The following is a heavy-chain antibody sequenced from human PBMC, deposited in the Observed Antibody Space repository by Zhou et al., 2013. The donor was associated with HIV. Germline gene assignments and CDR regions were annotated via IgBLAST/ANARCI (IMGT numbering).Heavy chain of an antibody. D-gene: IGHD3-3*02. V-gene: IGHV1-2*02. CDR2: INPKNGDT. CDR3: ARDWQFHVIFDDYYIDV. Sequence: QVQLVQSGAEVKKPGASVSVSCKAFGYTFSNYYMHWVRQAPGQGLQWMGWINPKNGDTNYAQTFKGRITMTRDTSINTAYMVLTSLKSNDTALYFCARDWQFHVIFDDYYIDVWGEGTTVIVSS. CDR1: GYTFSNYY. J-gene: IGHJ6*03.